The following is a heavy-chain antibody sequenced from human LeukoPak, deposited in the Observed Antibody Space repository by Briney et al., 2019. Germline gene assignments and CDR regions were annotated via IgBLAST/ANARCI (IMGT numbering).Heavy chain of an antibody. Sequence: GGSLRLSCSASEFTFSNFWMSWVRQAPGKGLEWVAVISYDGSNKYYADSVKGRFTISRDNSKDTLYLQMNSLRAEDTAVYYCARDGDTAMVYGMDVWGQGTTVTVSS. D-gene: IGHD5-18*01. J-gene: IGHJ6*02. CDR1: EFTFSNFW. CDR2: ISYDGSNK. V-gene: IGHV3-30*03. CDR3: ARDGDTAMVYGMDV.